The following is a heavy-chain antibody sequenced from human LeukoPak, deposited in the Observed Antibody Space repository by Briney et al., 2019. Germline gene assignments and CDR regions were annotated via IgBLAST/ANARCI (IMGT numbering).Heavy chain of an antibody. V-gene: IGHV3-49*04. CDR1: GFTFADYA. CDR2: IRSKVYGGTT. Sequence: GGSLRLSCTASGFTFADYAMSWVRQAPGKGLEWVGFIRSKVYGGTTEYAASVKGRFTISRDDSKSIAYLQMNSLKTEDTAVYYCTTLGVTMIVVATGWFDPWGQGTLVTVSS. J-gene: IGHJ5*02. CDR3: TTLGVTMIVVATGWFDP. D-gene: IGHD3-22*01.